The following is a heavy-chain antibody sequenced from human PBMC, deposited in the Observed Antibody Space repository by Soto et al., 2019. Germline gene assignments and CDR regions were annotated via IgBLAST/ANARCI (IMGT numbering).Heavy chain of an antibody. Sequence: PGGSLRLSCAASGVTCIDYYMSWIRQAPGKGLEWVSYISSSGSTIYYADSAKGRFTISRDNAKNSLYLQMNSLRAEDTAVYYCARGISGYDYGMDVWGQGTTVTVSS. J-gene: IGHJ6*02. V-gene: IGHV3-11*01. D-gene: IGHD1-26*01. CDR1: GVTCIDYY. CDR2: ISSSGSTI. CDR3: ARGISGYDYGMDV.